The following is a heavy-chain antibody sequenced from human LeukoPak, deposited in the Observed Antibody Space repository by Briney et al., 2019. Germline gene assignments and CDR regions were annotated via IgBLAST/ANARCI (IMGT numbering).Heavy chain of an antibody. Sequence: SETLSLTRTVSGGSISSYYWSWIRQPPGKGLEWIGYIYYSGSTNYNPSLKSRVTISVDTSKNQFSLKLSSVTAADTAVYYCARELLWFGDPAGAFDIWGQGTMVTVSS. CDR2: IYYSGST. J-gene: IGHJ3*02. CDR1: GGSISSYY. CDR3: ARELLWFGDPAGAFDI. D-gene: IGHD3-10*01. V-gene: IGHV4-59*01.